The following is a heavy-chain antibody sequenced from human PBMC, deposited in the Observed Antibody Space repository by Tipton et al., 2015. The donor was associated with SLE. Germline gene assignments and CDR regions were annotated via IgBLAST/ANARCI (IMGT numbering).Heavy chain of an antibody. V-gene: IGHV4-39*07. J-gene: IGHJ6*03. D-gene: IGHD6-13*01. CDR3: ARVPVDGYSSSWYAYYYYYCYMFV. CDR1: GGSISSSSYY. Sequence: TLSLTCTVSGGSISSSSYYWGWIRQPPGKGLEWIGSIYYSGSTYYNSSLKSRVTISVDTSKNQFSLKLSSVTAADTAVYYCARVPVDGYSSSWYAYYYYYCYMFVWGKVPTVSVSS. CDR2: IYYSGST.